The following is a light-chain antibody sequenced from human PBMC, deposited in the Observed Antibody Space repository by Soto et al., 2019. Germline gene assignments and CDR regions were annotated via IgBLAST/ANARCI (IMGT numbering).Light chain of an antibody. V-gene: IGLV2-14*01. CDR2: DVS. CDR1: SSDVGGYNY. J-gene: IGLJ2*01. CDR3: SSYTSSRGVV. Sequence: QSALTQPASVSGSPGQSITISCTGTSSDVGGYNYVSWYQQHPGKAPKLMIYDVSNQPSGVSNRFSGSKSGNTASLTISGLQAEDEADYYCSSYTSSRGVVFGGGTKVTVL.